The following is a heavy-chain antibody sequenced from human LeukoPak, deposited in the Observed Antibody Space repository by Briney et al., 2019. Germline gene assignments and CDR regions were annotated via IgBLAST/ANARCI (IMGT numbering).Heavy chain of an antibody. Sequence: PSETLSLTCTVSGGSISSYYWSWIRQPPGKGLEWIGEINHSGSTNYNPSLKSRVTISVDTSKNQFSLKLSSVTAADTAVYYCARDGYSNYMPHYFDYWGQGTLVTVSS. CDR1: GGSISSYY. V-gene: IGHV4-34*01. CDR3: ARDGYSNYMPHYFDY. D-gene: IGHD4-11*01. J-gene: IGHJ4*02. CDR2: INHSGST.